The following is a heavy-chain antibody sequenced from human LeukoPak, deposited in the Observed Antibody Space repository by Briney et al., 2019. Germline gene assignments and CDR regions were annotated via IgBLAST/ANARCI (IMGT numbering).Heavy chain of an antibody. D-gene: IGHD2-21*01. V-gene: IGHV4-30-4*08. Sequence: PSQTLSLTCTVSGGSISSGDYYWSWIRQPPGKGLEWIRYIYYSGSTYYNPSLKSRVTISVDTSKNQFSLKLSSVTGADTAVYFCARGRVWWDYFDYWGQGTLVTVSS. J-gene: IGHJ4*02. CDR2: IYYSGST. CDR1: GGSISSGDYY. CDR3: ARGRVWWDYFDY.